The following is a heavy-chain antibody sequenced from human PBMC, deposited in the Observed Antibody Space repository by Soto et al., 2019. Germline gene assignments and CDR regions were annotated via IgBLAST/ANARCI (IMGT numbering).Heavy chain of an antibody. V-gene: IGHV1-69*13. Sequence: SVKVSCKASGGTFSSYAISWVRQAPGQGLEWMGGIIPIFGTANYAQKFQGRVTITADESTSTAYMELSSPRSEDTAVYYCASSITMVRGVADYYYGMDVWGQGTTVTVS. CDR2: IIPIFGTA. CDR3: ASSITMVRGVADYYYGMDV. J-gene: IGHJ6*02. D-gene: IGHD3-10*01. CDR1: GGTFSSYA.